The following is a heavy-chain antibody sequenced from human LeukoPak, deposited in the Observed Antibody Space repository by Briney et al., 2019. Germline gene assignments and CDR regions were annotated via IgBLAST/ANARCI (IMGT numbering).Heavy chain of an antibody. J-gene: IGHJ4*02. CDR3: AKDSPRIAAGGTGEFNY. V-gene: IGHV3-30*02. Sequence: GGSLRLSCAASGFTFNNYGIHWVRQAPGKGLEWVAFIRYDGNKKYYADSVKGRFTISRDNSMNTLYLQMNSLRPEDTAVYYCAKDSPRIAAGGTGEFNYWGQGTLVTVSS. CDR2: IRYDGNKK. D-gene: IGHD6-13*01. CDR1: GFTFNNYG.